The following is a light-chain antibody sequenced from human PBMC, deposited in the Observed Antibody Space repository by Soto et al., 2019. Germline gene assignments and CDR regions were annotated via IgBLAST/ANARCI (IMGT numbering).Light chain of an antibody. CDR1: QSVSSSY. CDR2: GAS. CDR3: QHDVSSHVT. J-gene: IGKJ1*01. V-gene: IGKV3-20*01. Sequence: EIVLTQSTGTLSLSPGERATVSCRASQSVSSSYLPWYQQKPGQAPRLLIYGASSRATGIPDRFSGSGSGTDFTLTISRLEPEFFSVYYCQHDVSSHVTFGPVTKADIK.